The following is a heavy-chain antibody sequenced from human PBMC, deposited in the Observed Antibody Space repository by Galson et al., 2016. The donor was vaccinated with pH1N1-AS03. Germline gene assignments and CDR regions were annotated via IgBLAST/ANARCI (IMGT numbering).Heavy chain of an antibody. CDR3: ASAGYHTPGYHY. CDR2: VHYSGTT. J-gene: IGHJ4*02. Sequence: SETLSLTCAVSGGSMTSPDWWTWVRQPPGKGLEWIGEVHYSGTTSYNPSLNSPVTMSIDKSNNPFSLNLGSVTAADTAVYFCASAGYHTPGYHYWGQGALVTVSS. V-gene: IGHV4-4*02. D-gene: IGHD3-16*02. CDR1: GGSMTSPDW.